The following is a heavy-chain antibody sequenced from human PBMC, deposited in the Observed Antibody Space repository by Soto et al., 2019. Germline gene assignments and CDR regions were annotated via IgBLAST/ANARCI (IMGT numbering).Heavy chain of an antibody. CDR1: GCTFRRYL. D-gene: IGHD2-8*01. Sequence: GGPLRPSCATCGCTFRRYLKISVRQASGKELEWVANIKQDGSEKYYVDSVKGRFTISRDNAKNSLYLQLNSLRAEDTAVYYCARGPPAVEVYAMDAMDVWCQGPTVSVSS. J-gene: IGHJ6*02. CDR2: IKQDGSEK. V-gene: IGHV3-7*05. CDR3: ARGPPAVEVYAMDAMDV.